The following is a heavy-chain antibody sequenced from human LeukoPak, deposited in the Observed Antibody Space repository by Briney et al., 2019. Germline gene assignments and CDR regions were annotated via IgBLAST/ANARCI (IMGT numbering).Heavy chain of an antibody. D-gene: IGHD3-3*01. CDR1: GFTFSTYT. J-gene: IGHJ4*02. CDR3: ARGGLGGYDFLLDF. V-gene: IGHV3-23*01. CDR2: ISGSGGST. Sequence: GGSLRLSCAASGFTFSTYTMNWVRQAPGKGLEWVSAISGSGGSTYYADSVKGRFTISRDNSKNTLFLQMNSLRAVDSAVYYCARGGLGGYDFLLDFWGQGTLVTVSS.